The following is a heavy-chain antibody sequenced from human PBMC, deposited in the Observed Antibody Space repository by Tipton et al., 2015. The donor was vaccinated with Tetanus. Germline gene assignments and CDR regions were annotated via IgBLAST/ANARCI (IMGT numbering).Heavy chain of an antibody. CDR1: GKNFTVYY. V-gene: IGHV5-51*01. Sequence: QLVQSGAEVKKPGESLQISCKGSGKNFTVYYIGWVRQMPGKGLEWMGIVYPGDSTTKYSPSFQGQVTISADRSITTAYLRWSSLKASDTAIYYCARRRTTAALANYVDAWGQGTQVTVSS. J-gene: IGHJ4*02. CDR3: ARRRTTAALANYVDA. D-gene: IGHD1-1*01. CDR2: VYPGDSTT.